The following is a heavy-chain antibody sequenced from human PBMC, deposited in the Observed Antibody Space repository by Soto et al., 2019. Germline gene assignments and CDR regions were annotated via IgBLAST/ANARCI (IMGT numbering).Heavy chain of an antibody. D-gene: IGHD3-10*01. CDR3: ARGPGASGTYHYFFDY. V-gene: IGHV4-59*02. Sequence: ETLSLTCTVSGGSVSSYWWSWIRQPPGKGLEWIGYIYYTGSTNYNPSLKSRVTISLDASKSQFSLKLSSVTAADTAVYYCARGPGASGTYHYFFDYWGPGTLVTVSS. J-gene: IGHJ4*02. CDR1: GGSVSSYW. CDR2: IYYTGST.